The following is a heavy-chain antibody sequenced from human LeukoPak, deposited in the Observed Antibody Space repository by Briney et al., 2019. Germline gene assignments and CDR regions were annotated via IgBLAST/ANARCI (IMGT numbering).Heavy chain of an antibody. Sequence: SGTLSLTCAVSGGSISSSNWWSWVHQPPGKGLEWIGEIYHSGSTNYNPSLKSRVTISVDKSKNQFSLKLSSVTAADTAVYYCARHTVTRPSWYFDLWGRGTLVTVSS. CDR3: ARHTVTRPSWYFDL. CDR1: GGSISSSNW. J-gene: IGHJ2*01. V-gene: IGHV4-4*02. CDR2: IYHSGST. D-gene: IGHD4-17*01.